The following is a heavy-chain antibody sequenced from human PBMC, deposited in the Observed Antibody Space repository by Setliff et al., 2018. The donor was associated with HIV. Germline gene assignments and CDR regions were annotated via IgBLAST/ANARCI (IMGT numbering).Heavy chain of an antibody. CDR2: INPKSGGT. Sequence: ASVKVSCKASGYTFTAYYIHWVRQAPGQGLEWMGWINPKSGGTNYAQKFQGRVTMSSDTSISTAYMELGWLRSDDTAVYYCAALTGVKSFDFLEYLLYDYWGQGTQVTVSS. J-gene: IGHJ4*02. CDR1: GYTFTAYY. D-gene: IGHD3-3*01. V-gene: IGHV1-2*02. CDR3: AALTGVKSFDFLEYLLYDY.